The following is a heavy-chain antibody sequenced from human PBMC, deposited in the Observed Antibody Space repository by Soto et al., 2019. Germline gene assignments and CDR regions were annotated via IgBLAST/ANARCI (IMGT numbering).Heavy chain of an antibody. CDR3: ARESEDLTSNFDY. V-gene: IGHV3-21*06. J-gene: IGHJ4*02. CDR1: GFTFTRYS. CDR2: ISSTTNYI. Sequence: GGSLRLSCAASGFTFTRYSMKWVRQAPGKGLEWVSSISSTTNYIYYGDSMKGRFTISRDNAKNSLYLEMNSLRAEDTAVYYCARESEDLTSNFDYWGQGTLVTVSS.